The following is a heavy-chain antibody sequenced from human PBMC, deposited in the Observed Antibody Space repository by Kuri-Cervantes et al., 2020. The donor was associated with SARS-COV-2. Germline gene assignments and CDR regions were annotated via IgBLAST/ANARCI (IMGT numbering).Heavy chain of an antibody. D-gene: IGHD3-3*01. Sequence: GGSLRLSCAASGFTFSGSAMHWVRQASGKGLEWVGRIRSKANSYATAYAASVKGRFTISRDDSKNTAYLQMNSLKTEDTAVYYCARDEIAYDFWSGYYLGYWGQGTLVTVSS. CDR2: IRSKANSYAT. CDR1: GFTFSGSA. V-gene: IGHV3-73*01. J-gene: IGHJ4*02. CDR3: ARDEIAYDFWSGYYLGY.